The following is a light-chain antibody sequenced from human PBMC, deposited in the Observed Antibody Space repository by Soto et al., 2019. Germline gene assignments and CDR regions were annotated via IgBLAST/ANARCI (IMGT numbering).Light chain of an antibody. J-gene: IGLJ1*01. Sequence: VLAQPPSLSATPGQRVNISCSGSFSNIGDNAVNWYQQLPGAAPKLLIYLNDQRPSGVPDRFSGSKSGTSAFLAISGLQSEDEADYYCEAWDDSLNALFGTGTKVTV. CDR2: LND. CDR3: EAWDDSLNAL. V-gene: IGLV1-44*01. CDR1: FSNIGDNA.